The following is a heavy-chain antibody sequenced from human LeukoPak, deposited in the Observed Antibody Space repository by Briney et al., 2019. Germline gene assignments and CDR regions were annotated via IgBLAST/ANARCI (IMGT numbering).Heavy chain of an antibody. V-gene: IGHV4-61*02. CDR1: GGSISSGSYY. Sequence: SETLSLTCTVSGGSISSGSYYWSWIRQPAGKGLEWIGRIYTSGSTHYNPSLKSRFAMSVDTSKNQFSLMMTSVTAADTALYYCARARRYCDGDCSSGVYWYFDLWGRGTLVTVSS. D-gene: IGHD2-21*02. CDR2: IYTSGST. CDR3: ARARRYCDGDCSSGVYWYFDL. J-gene: IGHJ2*01.